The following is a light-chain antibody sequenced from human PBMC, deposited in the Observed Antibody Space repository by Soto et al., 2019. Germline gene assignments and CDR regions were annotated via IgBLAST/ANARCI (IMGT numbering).Light chain of an antibody. V-gene: IGKV3-20*01. CDR3: QQYDSSPPAYT. Sequence: EIVLTQSPGTLSLSPGERATLSCRASQSVSSNYLAWYQQKPGQAPSLLIYGASNRATGIPDRFSGSGSGTDFTLTISRLEPEDFAVYYCQQYDSSPPAYTFGPGTKVDIK. J-gene: IGKJ3*01. CDR2: GAS. CDR1: QSVSSNY.